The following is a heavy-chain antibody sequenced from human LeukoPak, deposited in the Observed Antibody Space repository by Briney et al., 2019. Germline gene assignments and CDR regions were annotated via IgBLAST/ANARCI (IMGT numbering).Heavy chain of an antibody. J-gene: IGHJ2*01. CDR2: IYPGDSDT. V-gene: IGHV5-51*01. Sequence: GESLKISCKGSGYSFTTYWIGWVRQMPGKGLEWMGIIYPGDSDTRYSPSFQGQVTISADKSISTAYLQWSSLKASDTAIYYRARLFRGVISSWYFDLWGRGTLVTVSS. D-gene: IGHD3-16*02. CDR3: ARLFRGVISSWYFDL. CDR1: GYSFTTYW.